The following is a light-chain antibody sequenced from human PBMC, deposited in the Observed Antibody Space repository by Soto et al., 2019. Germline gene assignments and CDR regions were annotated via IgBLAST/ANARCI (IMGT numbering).Light chain of an antibody. Sequence: QSVLTQPASVSGSPGQSITISCTGSSSDVGTYNLVSWYQHHPGKAPKLMISEVVKRPSGVSNRFSGSKSGNTASLTISGLQAHDEADYYCCSYAGSSMFVFGGGTKLTVL. V-gene: IGLV2-23*02. CDR3: CSYAGSSMFV. CDR1: SSDVGTYNL. CDR2: EVV. J-gene: IGLJ2*01.